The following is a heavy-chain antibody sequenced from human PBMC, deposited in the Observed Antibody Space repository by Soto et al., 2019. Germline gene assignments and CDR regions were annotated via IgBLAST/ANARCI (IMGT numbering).Heavy chain of an antibody. CDR2: IYYSGST. CDR1: GGSISSYY. CDR3: ARHMRNYEGYYYYYYMDV. D-gene: IGHD1-7*01. Sequence: SETLSLTCTVSGGSISSYYWSWIRQPPGKGLEWIGYIYYSGSTNYNPSLKSRVTISVDTSKNQFSLKLSSVTAADTAVYYCARHMRNYEGYYYYYYMDVWGKGTTVTVSS. V-gene: IGHV4-59*08. J-gene: IGHJ6*03.